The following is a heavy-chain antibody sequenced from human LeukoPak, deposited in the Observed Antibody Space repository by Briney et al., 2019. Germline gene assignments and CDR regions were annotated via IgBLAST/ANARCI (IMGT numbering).Heavy chain of an antibody. CDR1: GYTFTGYY. V-gene: IGHV1-2*02. D-gene: IGHD6-6*01. CDR3: ARVSIAAGNDY. Sequence: WASVKVSCRASGYTFTGYYMHWVRQAPGQGREWMGWINPNSGGTNYAQKFQGRVTMTRDTSISTAYMELSRLRSDDTAVYYCARVSIAAGNDYWGQGTLVTVSS. CDR2: INPNSGGT. J-gene: IGHJ4*02.